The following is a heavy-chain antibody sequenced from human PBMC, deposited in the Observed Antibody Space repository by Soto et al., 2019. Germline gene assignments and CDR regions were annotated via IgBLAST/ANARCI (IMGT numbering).Heavy chain of an antibody. CDR2: IYYGGST. V-gene: IGHV4-30-2*01. D-gene: IGHD3-22*01. J-gene: IGHJ4*02. Sequence: PSETLSLTCAVSGGSISSGDYSWNWIRQPPGKGLEWIGYIYYGGSTYYNPSLQSRVTMSVDRSRNQFSLKLNSVTAADTAVYYCARVRREYDNSGTLGYWGQGTLVTVSS. CDR3: ARVRREYDNSGTLGY. CDR1: GGSISSGDYS.